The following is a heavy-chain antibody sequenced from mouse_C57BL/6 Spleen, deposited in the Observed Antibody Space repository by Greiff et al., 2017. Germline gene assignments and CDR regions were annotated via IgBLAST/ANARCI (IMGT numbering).Heavy chain of an antibody. D-gene: IGHD1-1*01. Sequence: VQLQQPGAELVKPGASVKMSCKASGYTFTSYWITWVKQRPGQGLEWIGDIYPGSGSTNYNEKFKSKATLTVDTSSSTAYMQLSSLTSEDSAVYYCAKRFITTVAQYYYAMDYWGQGTSVTVSS. V-gene: IGHV1-55*01. CDR3: AKRFITTVAQYYYAMDY. J-gene: IGHJ4*01. CDR2: IYPGSGST. CDR1: GYTFTSYW.